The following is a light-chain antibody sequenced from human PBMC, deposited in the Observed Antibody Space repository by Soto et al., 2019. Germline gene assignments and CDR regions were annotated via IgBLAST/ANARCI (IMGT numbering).Light chain of an antibody. V-gene: IGKV3-20*01. J-gene: IGKJ1*01. CDR3: QQYGNSPWT. CDR2: EAS. Sequence: DIVLTQSPDTLSLSPGDSATLSCRASQSVSSNYLAWYQHKPGQTPRLLIYEASSRATGIPDRFSAGGSGTDFTLTISGLAPEDFAVFYCQQYGNSPWTFGRGTKVEIK. CDR1: QSVSSNY.